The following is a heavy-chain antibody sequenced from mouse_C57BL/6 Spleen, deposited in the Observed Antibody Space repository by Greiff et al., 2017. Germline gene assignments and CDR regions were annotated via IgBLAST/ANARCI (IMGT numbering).Heavy chain of an antibody. CDR2: ISSGGDYI. Sequence: DVMLVESGEGLVKPGGSLKLSCAASGFTFSSYAMSWVRQTPEKRLEWVAYISSGGDYIYYADTVKGRFTISRDNARNTLYLQMSSLKSEDTAMYYCTRDQDYGSSYPFDYWGQGTTLTVSS. CDR1: GFTFSSYA. D-gene: IGHD1-1*01. CDR3: TRDQDYGSSYPFDY. J-gene: IGHJ2*01. V-gene: IGHV5-9-1*02.